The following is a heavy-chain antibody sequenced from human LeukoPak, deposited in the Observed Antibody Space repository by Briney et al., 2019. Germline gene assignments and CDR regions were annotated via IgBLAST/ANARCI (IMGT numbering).Heavy chain of an antibody. J-gene: IGHJ6*02. CDR2: IYYSGST. V-gene: IGHV4-59*01. CDR3: ARGWAAAAGTGYYGMDV. Sequence: SETLSLTCTVSGGSISSYYWSWLRQPPGKGLEWIGYIYYSGSTNYNPSLKSRVTISVDTSKNQFSLKLSSVTAADTAVYYCARGWAAAAGTGYYGMDVWGQGTTVTVSS. D-gene: IGHD6-13*01. CDR1: GGSISSYY.